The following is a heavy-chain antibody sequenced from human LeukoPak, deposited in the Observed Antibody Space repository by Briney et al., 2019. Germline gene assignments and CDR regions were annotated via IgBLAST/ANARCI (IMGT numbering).Heavy chain of an antibody. Sequence: GGSLRLSCTVSGFTVSSNSMSWVRQAPGKGLEWVSFIYNSSRIHYSDSAKGRFTISRDNSKNTLYLQMNSLRAEDTAVYYCARRAGAYSHPYDYWGRGTLVTVSS. CDR1: GFTVSSNS. CDR2: IYNSSRI. J-gene: IGHJ4*02. CDR3: ARRAGAYSHPYDY. V-gene: IGHV3-53*01. D-gene: IGHD4/OR15-4a*01.